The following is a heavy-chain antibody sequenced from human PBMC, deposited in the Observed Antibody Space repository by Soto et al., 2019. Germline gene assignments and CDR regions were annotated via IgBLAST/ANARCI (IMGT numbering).Heavy chain of an antibody. D-gene: IGHD6-6*01. V-gene: IGHV3-48*01. J-gene: IGHJ4*02. CDR2: ISSSSDTI. CDR1: GFTLPGYS. CDR3: ARSSTFYDY. Sequence: EVQVVESGGDLVQPGGSLRLSCAPSGFTLPGYSMNWVRQAPGKGLEWVSYISSSSDTIYYADSVKGLFTISRDNAKNLLYLQMKSLRAEDTAVYYCARSSTFYDYWGQGTPVTVSS.